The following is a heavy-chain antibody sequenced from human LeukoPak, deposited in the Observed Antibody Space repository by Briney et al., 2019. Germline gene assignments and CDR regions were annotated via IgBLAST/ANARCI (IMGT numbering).Heavy chain of an antibody. CDR1: GYTFTSHG. D-gene: IGHD3-10*01. J-gene: IGHJ5*02. CDR2: ISTYNGNT. CDR3: ARDFTDGSGSYWFDP. V-gene: IGHV1-18*01. Sequence: ASVKVSCKASGYTFTSHGISWARQAPGQGLEGMGWISTYNGNTNFVQKLQGRVTMTTDTSTRTAYMELRSLRSDDTAVYYCARDFTDGSGSYWFDPWGQGTLVTVSS.